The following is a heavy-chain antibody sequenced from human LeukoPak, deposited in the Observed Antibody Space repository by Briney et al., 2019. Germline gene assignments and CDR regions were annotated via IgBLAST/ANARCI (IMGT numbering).Heavy chain of an antibody. CDR2: ISSSSTTI. J-gene: IGHJ4*02. D-gene: IGHD3-10*01. CDR1: GFTFSTYS. CDR3: ARELGATLVRAY. Sequence: GGSLRLSCAASGFTFSTYSMNWVRQAPGKGLEWVSYISSSSTTIYYADSVKGRFTISRDNAKNSLYLEMNSLRAEDTAVYYCARELGATLVRAYWGQATLVTVSS. V-gene: IGHV3-48*01.